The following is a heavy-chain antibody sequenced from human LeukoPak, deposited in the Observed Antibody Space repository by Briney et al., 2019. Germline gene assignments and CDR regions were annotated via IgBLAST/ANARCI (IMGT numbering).Heavy chain of an antibody. D-gene: IGHD6-19*01. J-gene: IGHJ6*02. CDR2: FWPGGGP. CDR3: ARRSAVAGFGYYYYGMDV. V-gene: IGHV4-61*02. Sequence: PSETLSLTCTVSGDSISSGNYYWNWIRQPAGKGLEWIGRFWPGGGPSYKPSLKSRVTISIDTSKNQFSLTLSSVTAADTAVYYCARRSAVAGFGYYYYGMDVWGQGTTVTVSS. CDR1: GDSISSGNYY.